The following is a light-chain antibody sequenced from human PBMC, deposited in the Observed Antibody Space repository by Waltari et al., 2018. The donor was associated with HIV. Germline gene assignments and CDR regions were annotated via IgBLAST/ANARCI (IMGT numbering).Light chain of an antibody. J-gene: IGLJ2*01. CDR3: CSYAGSRGVV. CDR1: SSAGGSYNL. V-gene: IGLV2-23*02. CDR2: EVT. Sequence: QSALTQPASVSGSPGQSITISCTGTSSAGGSYNLVSWYQHHPHKAPQVVIYEVTKRPSGVSNRFSGSKSGNTASLTISGLQAEDESDYYCCSYAGSRGVVFGGGTKLTVL.